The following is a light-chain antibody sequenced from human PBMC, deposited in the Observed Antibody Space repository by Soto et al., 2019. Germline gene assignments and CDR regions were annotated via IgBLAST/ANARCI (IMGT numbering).Light chain of an antibody. Sequence: DIQMTQSPSSLSASVGDRVTITCQASQDISNNLNWYQQKPGKAPKLLISVASNVETGVPSRFSGSGSGTDFTFTINNLQPEDTATYYCQQCHNFPPHTFGQGTKLEIK. CDR3: QQCHNFPPHT. CDR2: VAS. V-gene: IGKV1-33*01. CDR1: QDISNN. J-gene: IGKJ2*01.